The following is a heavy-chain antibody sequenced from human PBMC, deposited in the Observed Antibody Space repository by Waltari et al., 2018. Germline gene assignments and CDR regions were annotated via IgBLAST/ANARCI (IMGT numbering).Heavy chain of an antibody. CDR3: AREVVPAAKIVVNWFDP. D-gene: IGHD2-2*01. CDR1: GYSFTNYA. CDR2: ITTNTENP. J-gene: IGHJ5*02. Sequence: QLQLVQSGSEWQKPGASVKGSCKASGYSFTNYAINWVRQAPGQGLELMGWITTNTENPTYTQGFTRRFVFSLDTSVSTAYLQINDLKAEDTAIYYCAREVVPAAKIVVNWFDPWGQGTQVTVSS. V-gene: IGHV7-4-1*02.